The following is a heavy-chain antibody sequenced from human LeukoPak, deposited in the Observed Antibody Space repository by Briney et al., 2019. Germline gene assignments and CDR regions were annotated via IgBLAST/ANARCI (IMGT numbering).Heavy chain of an antibody. V-gene: IGHV4-59*01. Sequence: SETLSLTCTVPGGSISSYYWSSIRQPPGKGLEWVGYIYSIGSTNYNPSLKSRVTIPVDTSKNQFSLKLSSVTAADTAVYYCAREPPYYDFWGGSFDYWGQGTLVTVSS. CDR1: GGSISSYY. CDR3: AREPPYYDFWGGSFDY. D-gene: IGHD3-3*01. J-gene: IGHJ4*02. CDR2: IYSIGST.